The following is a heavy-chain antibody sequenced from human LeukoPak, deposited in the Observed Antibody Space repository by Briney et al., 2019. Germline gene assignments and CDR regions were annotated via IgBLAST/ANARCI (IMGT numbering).Heavy chain of an antibody. CDR1: GGSISRYY. CDR2: IYNSGST. Sequence: SETLSLTCAVSGGSISRYYWSWIRQPAGKGLEWIGHIYNSGSTNYNPSLKGRVTMSVATSKNQFSLHLSSVTAADTAVYYCARSAFLVTAPGLYYFDYWGQGTLVAVSS. D-gene: IGHD6-13*01. V-gene: IGHV4-4*07. CDR3: ARSAFLVTAPGLYYFDY. J-gene: IGHJ4*02.